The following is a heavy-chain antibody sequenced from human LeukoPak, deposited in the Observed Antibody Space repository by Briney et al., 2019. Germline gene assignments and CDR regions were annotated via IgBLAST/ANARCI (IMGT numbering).Heavy chain of an antibody. Sequence: ASVNVSCKPSGYSFTDYYMHWVPEAPGQGLEWMGWINPNSGGTSSAQKFQGRVTMTRDTSITTVYMEVSWLTSDDTAIYYCARADRLDGGPYLIGPWGQGTLVTVSS. V-gene: IGHV1-2*02. D-gene: IGHD2-21*01. CDR2: INPNSGGT. CDR1: GYSFTDYY. CDR3: ARADRLDGGPYLIGP. J-gene: IGHJ5*02.